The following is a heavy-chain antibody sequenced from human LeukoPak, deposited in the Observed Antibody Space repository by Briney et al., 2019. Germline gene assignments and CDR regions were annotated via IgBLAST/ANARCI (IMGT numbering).Heavy chain of an antibody. V-gene: IGHV3-30*18. D-gene: IGHD4-23*01. CDR3: AKDHGGGNSDFDY. CDR1: GFTFSSYG. J-gene: IGHJ4*02. Sequence: GGSLRLSCAASGFTFSSYGMHWVRQAPGKGLKWVAVISYDGSNKYYADSVKGRFTISRDNSKNTLYLQMNSLRAEDTAVYYCAKDHGGGNSDFDYWGQGTLVTVSS. CDR2: ISYDGSNK.